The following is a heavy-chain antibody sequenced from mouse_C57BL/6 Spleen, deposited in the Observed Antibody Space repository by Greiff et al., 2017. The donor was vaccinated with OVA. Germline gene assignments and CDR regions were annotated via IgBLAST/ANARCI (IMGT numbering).Heavy chain of an antibody. J-gene: IGHJ2*01. CDR2: IDPSDSET. V-gene: IGHV1-52*01. CDR3: ARRGYYDYDGGFDY. CDR1: GYTFTSYW. Sequence: QVQLQQPGAELVRPGSSVKLSCKASGYTFTSYWMHWVKQRPIQGLEWIGNIDPSDSETHYNQKFKDKATLTVDKSSSTAYMQLSSLTSEDSAVYYCARRGYYDYDGGFDYWGQGTTLTVSS. D-gene: IGHD2-4*01.